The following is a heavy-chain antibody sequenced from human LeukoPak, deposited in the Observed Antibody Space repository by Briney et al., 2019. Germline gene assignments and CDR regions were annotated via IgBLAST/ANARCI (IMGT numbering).Heavy chain of an antibody. Sequence: MASETLSLTCTVSGGSISSGGYYWSWIRQHPGKGLEWIGYVYYSGSTYYNPSLKSRVTISVDTSKNQFSLKLSSVTAADTAVYYCAREWLRSVFDYWGQGTLVTVSS. CDR3: AREWLRSVFDY. CDR1: GGSISSGGYY. V-gene: IGHV4-31*03. J-gene: IGHJ4*02. D-gene: IGHD5-12*01. CDR2: VYYSGST.